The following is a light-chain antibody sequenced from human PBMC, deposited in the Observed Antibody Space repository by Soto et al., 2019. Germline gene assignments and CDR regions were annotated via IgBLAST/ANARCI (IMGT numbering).Light chain of an antibody. CDR3: AAWDDSLTIL. J-gene: IGLJ2*01. Sequence: QSVLTQPPSASGTPGQTVTISCSGSSSNIASYSVYWYQQLPGTAPKLLIYENNQRPSGVPDRFSGSKSDTSASLAIAGLRSGGEADYYCAAWDDSLTILFGGGTKLTVL. CDR1: SSNIASYS. V-gene: IGLV1-47*01. CDR2: ENN.